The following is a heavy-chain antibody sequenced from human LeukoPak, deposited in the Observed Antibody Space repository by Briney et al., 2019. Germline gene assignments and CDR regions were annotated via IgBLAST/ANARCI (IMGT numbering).Heavy chain of an antibody. CDR3: ARSTQNIAVADNFDY. CDR2: IFATGNT. Sequence: SETLSLTCTVSGDSMNNYFWSWIRQPAGKGLEWIGRIFATGNTNYNPSLKSRVTMSVDTSKNQFSLDLSSVTAADTAVYFCARSTQNIAVADNFDYWGQGTLVTVSS. V-gene: IGHV4-4*07. J-gene: IGHJ4*02. D-gene: IGHD6-19*01. CDR1: GDSMNNYF.